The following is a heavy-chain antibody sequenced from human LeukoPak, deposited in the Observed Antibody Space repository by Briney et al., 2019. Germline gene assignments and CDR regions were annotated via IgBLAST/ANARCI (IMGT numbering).Heavy chain of an antibody. CDR1: GGSISGYY. J-gene: IGHJ3*02. CDR3: ARGGLENGYHSNDGFDI. Sequence: SEALSLTCTVSGGSISGYYWSWIRQPPGKGLEWIGYIYYSGSTKYNPSLKSRVTMSVDTSRNQFSLKLSSVTAADTAVYYCARGGLENGYHSNDGFDIWGQGTMVTVSS. D-gene: IGHD3-22*01. V-gene: IGHV4-59*01. CDR2: IYYSGST.